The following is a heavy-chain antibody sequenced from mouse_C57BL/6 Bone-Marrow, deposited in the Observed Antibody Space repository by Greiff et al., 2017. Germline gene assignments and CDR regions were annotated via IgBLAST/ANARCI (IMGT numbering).Heavy chain of an antibody. V-gene: IGHV1-85*01. J-gene: IGHJ1*03. D-gene: IGHD1-1*01. CDR1: GYTFTSYA. Sequence: VKVVESGPELVKPGASVKLSCKASGYTFTSYAINWVKQRPGQGLEWIGWIYPRAGSTKYNEKFKGKATLTVDTSYSPAYMELHSLTSEDSAVYFCARLEFDGSGGDWYFDVWGTGTTVTVSS. CDR2: IYPRAGST. CDR3: ARLEFDGSGGDWYFDV.